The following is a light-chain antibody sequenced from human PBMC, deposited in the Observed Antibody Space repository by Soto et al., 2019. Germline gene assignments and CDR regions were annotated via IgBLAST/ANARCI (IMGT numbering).Light chain of an antibody. V-gene: IGKV3-20*01. J-gene: IGKJ1*01. Sequence: EIVLTQSPGTLSFSPGERATFSCRASQSVSSNYLAWYQQKPGQAPRLLIYGASSRATGIPDRFSGSGSGTEFTLTISRLEPEDFAVYYCQQYISSPLTFGQGTKVDIK. CDR2: GAS. CDR1: QSVSSNY. CDR3: QQYISSPLT.